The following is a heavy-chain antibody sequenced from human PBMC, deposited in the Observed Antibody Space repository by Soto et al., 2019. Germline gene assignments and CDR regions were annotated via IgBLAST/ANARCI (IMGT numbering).Heavy chain of an antibody. J-gene: IGHJ6*03. Sequence: DVQLVESGGGLVQPGRSLRLSCAASGFTFDDYAMHWVRQAPGKGLEWVSGISWNSGSIGYADSVKGRFTISRDNAKNSLYLQMNSLRAEDTALYYCAKSAGYSNYVSYYYYMDVWGKGTTVTVSS. CDR2: ISWNSGSI. V-gene: IGHV3-9*01. D-gene: IGHD4-4*01. CDR3: AKSAGYSNYVSYYYYMDV. CDR1: GFTFDDYA.